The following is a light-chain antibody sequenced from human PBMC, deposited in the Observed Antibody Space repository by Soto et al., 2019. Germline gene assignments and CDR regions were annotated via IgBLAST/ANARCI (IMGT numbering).Light chain of an antibody. CDR1: NSNLGAGYD. CDR3: QAYDYSLTAFV. V-gene: IGLV1-40*01. J-gene: IGLJ3*02. Sequence: QSVLTQPPSVSGAPGQRVTISCTGHNSNLGAGYDVHWYQQLPGAAPKLVIFGNRNRPSGVTERFSGSKSGTSASLAITGLKAEDEADYYCQAYDYSLTAFVFGGGTKVTV. CDR2: GNR.